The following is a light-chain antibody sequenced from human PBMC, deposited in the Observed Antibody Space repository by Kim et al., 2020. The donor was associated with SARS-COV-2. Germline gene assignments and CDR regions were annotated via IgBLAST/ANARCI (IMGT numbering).Light chain of an antibody. CDR1: QDISNF. V-gene: IGKV1-33*01. CDR3: QQFDNLPLT. CDR2: NAD. Sequence: DIQMTQSPSSLSASVGDRVTITCQASQDISNFLNWYQQKPGKAPKLLIYNADDLETGVPSRFSGSGSGTDFTFTISSLQAEDIATYFCQQFDNLPLTFGGGTKVDIK. J-gene: IGKJ4*01.